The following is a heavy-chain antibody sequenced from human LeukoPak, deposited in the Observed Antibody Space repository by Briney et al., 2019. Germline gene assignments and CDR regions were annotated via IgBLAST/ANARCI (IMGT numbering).Heavy chain of an antibody. D-gene: IGHD3-10*01. CDR3: ARGPVWLGFDY. CDR2: IYYSGST. V-gene: IGHV4-59*12. Sequence: NPSETLSLTCTVSGGSISSYYWSWIRQPPGKGLEWIGYIYYSGSTNYNPSLKSRVTISVDTSKNQFSLKLSSVTAADTAVYYCARGPVWLGFDYWGQGTLVTVSS. J-gene: IGHJ4*02. CDR1: GGSISSYY.